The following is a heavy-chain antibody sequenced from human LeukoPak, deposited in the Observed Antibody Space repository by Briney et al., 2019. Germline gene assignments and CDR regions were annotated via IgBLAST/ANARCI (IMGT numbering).Heavy chain of an antibody. CDR2: IYHSGST. CDR3: ARGVAAAGNDY. D-gene: IGHD6-13*01. J-gene: IGHJ4*02. Sequence: SETLSLTCTVSGGSISSSSYYWGWIRQPPGKGLEWIGSIYHSGSTYYNPSLKSRVTISVDTSKNQFSLKLSSVTAADTAVYYCARGVAAAGNDYWGQGTLVTVSS. V-gene: IGHV4-39*07. CDR1: GGSISSSSYY.